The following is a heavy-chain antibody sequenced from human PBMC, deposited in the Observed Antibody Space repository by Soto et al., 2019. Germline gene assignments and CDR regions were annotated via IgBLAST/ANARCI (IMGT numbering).Heavy chain of an antibody. CDR2: ISHDGSNK. CDR3: XXXXXXXXXXXXXMDV. CDR1: GFTFSSYG. Sequence: QVQLVESGGGVVQPGRSLRLSCAASGFTFSSYGMHWXXXXXXXXXXXXAVISHDGSNKDFAASVKGRFTISRDNSQXXXXXXXXXXXXXXXXXXXXXXXXXXXXXXXXXMDVWGQGTTVTFSS. J-gene: IGHJ6*02. V-gene: IGHV3-30*05.